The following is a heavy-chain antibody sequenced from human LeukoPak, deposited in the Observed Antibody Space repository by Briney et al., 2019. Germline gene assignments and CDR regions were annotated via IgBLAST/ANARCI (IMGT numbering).Heavy chain of an antibody. CDR1: EFSVGSNY. Sequence: GGSLRLSCAASEFSVGSNYMTWVRQAPGKGLEWVSLIYSGGSTYYADSVKGRFTISRDNSKNTLYLQMNSLRAEDTAVYYCAKDGQQLIDYYYYMDVWGKGTTVTISS. D-gene: IGHD6-13*01. CDR2: IYSGGST. V-gene: IGHV3-66*01. J-gene: IGHJ6*03. CDR3: AKDGQQLIDYYYYMDV.